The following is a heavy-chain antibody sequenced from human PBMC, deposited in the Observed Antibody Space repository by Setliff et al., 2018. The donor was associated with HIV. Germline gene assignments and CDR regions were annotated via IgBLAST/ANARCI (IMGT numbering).Heavy chain of an antibody. J-gene: IGHJ6*03. CDR3: AKGERRVADISDLNYMGV. CDR2: ISSYNGNT. CDR1: GYTFTSYG. V-gene: IGHV1-18*01. Sequence: GASVKVSCKASGYTFTSYGISWVRQAPGQGLEWMGWISSYNGNTNYAQKFQGRVTITADESTSTAYMQLSGLRYEDTAVYYCAKGERRVADISDLNYMGVWGKGTMVTVSS. D-gene: IGHD1-1*01.